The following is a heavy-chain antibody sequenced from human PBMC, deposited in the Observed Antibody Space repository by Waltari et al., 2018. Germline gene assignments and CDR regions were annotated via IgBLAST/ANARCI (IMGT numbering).Heavy chain of an antibody. CDR1: GFTFGRSA. CDR2: MSGVGVST. V-gene: IGHV3-23*04. D-gene: IGHD1-26*01. Sequence: EVQLVESGGGLVQPGGSLRLSCEDSGFTFGRSAMTWVRQVPGKGLYWLSDMSGVGVSTYYSYSVQWRFIISRDPSKNTLFLQLNSLRVEDTAVYFCAKTLSDPSVGGLDVWGQGTPVTVSS. J-gene: IGHJ6*02. CDR3: AKTLSDPSVGGLDV.